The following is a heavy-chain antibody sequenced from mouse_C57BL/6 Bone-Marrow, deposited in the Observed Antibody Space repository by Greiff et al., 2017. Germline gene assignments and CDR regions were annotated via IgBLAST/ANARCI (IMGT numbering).Heavy chain of an antibody. CDR1: GYAFSSYW. CDR2: IYPGDGDT. CDR3: ARNGWFDV. D-gene: IGHD1-1*02. J-gene: IGHJ1*03. V-gene: IGHV1-80*01. Sequence: VQLQQSGAELVKPGASVKISCTASGYAFSSYWSNWVKQRPGKGLVWIGQIYPGDGDTNYNGKFKGKATLTADKSSSTAYMQLSSLTSEDSAVYFCARNGWFDVWGTGTTVTVSS.